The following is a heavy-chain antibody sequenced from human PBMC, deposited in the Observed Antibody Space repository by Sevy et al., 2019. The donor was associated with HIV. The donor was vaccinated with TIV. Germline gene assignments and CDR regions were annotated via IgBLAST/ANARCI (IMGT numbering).Heavy chain of an antibody. J-gene: IGHJ4*02. D-gene: IGHD3-22*01. V-gene: IGHV1-24*01. Sequence: ASVKVSFKVSGYTLNEFSMHWVRQAPGKGLEWMTTFDPEDGDPEDGKTIYAQKFLGRVTVTEDTSTDTAYMELSSLRSEDTAVYYCATTKDYYDSSGYPFDYWGQGTLVTVSS. CDR3: ATTKDYYDSSGYPFDY. CDR2: FDPEDGDPEDGKT. CDR1: GYTLNEFS.